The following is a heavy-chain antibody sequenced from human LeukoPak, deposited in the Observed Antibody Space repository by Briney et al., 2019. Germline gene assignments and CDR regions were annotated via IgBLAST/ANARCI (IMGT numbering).Heavy chain of an antibody. CDR3: ARDQGYYDSSGYGY. CDR1: GFTFSSYS. D-gene: IGHD3-22*01. V-gene: IGHV3-21*01. J-gene: IGHJ4*02. CDR2: ISSSSSYI. Sequence: GGSLRLSCAASGFTFSSYSMNWVRQAPGKGLEWVSSISSSSSYIYYVDSVKGRFTISRDNAKNSLYLQMNSLRAEDTAVYYCARDQGYYDSSGYGYWGQGTLVTVSS.